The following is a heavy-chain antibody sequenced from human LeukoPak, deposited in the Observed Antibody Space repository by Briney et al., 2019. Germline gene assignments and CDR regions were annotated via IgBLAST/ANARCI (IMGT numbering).Heavy chain of an antibody. CDR3: ASGFSSSPYFDY. J-gene: IGHJ4*02. CDR2: ITGSSSYI. Sequence: PGGSLRLSCAASRFTLSTYCMNWVRQAPGKGLEWVSFITGSSSYIYYTDSVKGRFTISRDNAKNSLFLQMNSLRDEDTAVYYCASGFSSSPYFDYWGQGTLVTVSS. CDR1: RFTLSTYC. V-gene: IGHV3-21*01. D-gene: IGHD6-6*01.